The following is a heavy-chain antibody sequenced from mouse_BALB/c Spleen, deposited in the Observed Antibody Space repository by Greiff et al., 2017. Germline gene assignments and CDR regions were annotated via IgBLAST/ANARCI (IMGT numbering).Heavy chain of an antibody. Sequence: EVKLVESGGGLVKPGGSLKLSCAASGFAFSSYDMSWVRQTPEKRLEWVAYISSGGGSTYYPDTVKGRFTISRDNAKNTLYLQMSSLKSEDTAMYYCARQYGNSMDYWGQGTSVTVSS. CDR1: GFAFSSYD. D-gene: IGHD2-1*01. CDR3: ARQYGNSMDY. CDR2: ISSGGGST. V-gene: IGHV5-12-1*01. J-gene: IGHJ4*01.